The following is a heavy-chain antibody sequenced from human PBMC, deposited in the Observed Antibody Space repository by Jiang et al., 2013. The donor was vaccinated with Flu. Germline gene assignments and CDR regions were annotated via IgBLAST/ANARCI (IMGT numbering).Heavy chain of an antibody. V-gene: IGHV4-34*01. CDR3: ARGGRGAYYEILTGYQPGFDY. CDR2: INHSGST. CDR1: GGSFSGYY. Sequence: KPSETLSLTCAVYGGSFSGYYWTWIRQPPGMGLEWIGEINHSGSTNYNPSLKSRVTISVDPSKNQFSLKLSSVTAADTAVYFCARGGRGAYYEILTGYQPGFDYWGQGTLVTVSS. J-gene: IGHJ4*02. D-gene: IGHD3-9*01.